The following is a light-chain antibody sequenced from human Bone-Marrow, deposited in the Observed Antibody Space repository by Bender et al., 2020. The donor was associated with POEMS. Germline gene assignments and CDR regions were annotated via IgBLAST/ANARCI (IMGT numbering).Light chain of an antibody. J-gene: IGLJ3*02. CDR2: LND. V-gene: IGLV1-47*01. CDR3: AAWEDSLNGWV. CDR1: SPNIGGNF. Sequence: QSVLTQPPSASGAPGQRVTISCSGSSPNIGGNFVYWYQQLPGTAPKLLIYLNDQRPSGVPDRFSGSKSGTSASLAIRGLRSEDEADYYCAAWEDSLNGWVFGGGTKLTVL.